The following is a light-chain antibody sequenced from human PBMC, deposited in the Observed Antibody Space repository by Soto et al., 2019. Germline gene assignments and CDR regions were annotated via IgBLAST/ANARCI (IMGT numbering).Light chain of an antibody. V-gene: IGKV3-20*01. J-gene: IGKJ2*01. CDR3: EEYCNSPPYT. Sequence: EVVLTQSPGTLPLSPGERATLSCRASQSVSNNYFAWYQQKPCQAPSLLIFGSSDTSAGIHDRFGVSGSGSGFTLTISRLEPKDLAVDYCEEYCNSPPYTFGQGTMVEIK. CDR2: GSS. CDR1: QSVSNNY.